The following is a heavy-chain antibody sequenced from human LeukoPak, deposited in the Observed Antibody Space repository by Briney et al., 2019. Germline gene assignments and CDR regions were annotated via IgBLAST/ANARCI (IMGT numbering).Heavy chain of an antibody. CDR1: GGSFSGYY. J-gene: IGHJ4*02. Sequence: SETLSLTCAVYGGSFSGYYWSWIRQPPGKGLEWIGEINHSGSTNYNPSLKSRVTISVDTSKNQFSLKLSSVTAADTAVYYCATPGPGIPLWPLLDYWGQGTLVTVSS. CDR2: INHSGST. D-gene: IGHD5-18*01. V-gene: IGHV4-34*01. CDR3: ATPGPGIPLWPLLDY.